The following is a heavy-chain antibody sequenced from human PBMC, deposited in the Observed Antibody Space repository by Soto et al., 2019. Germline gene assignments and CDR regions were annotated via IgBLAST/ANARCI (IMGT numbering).Heavy chain of an antibody. CDR1: GGSISSDY. CDR3: ATGTGWLPAD. D-gene: IGHD6-19*01. CDR2: VYDSGRT. Sequence: QVQLQESGPGLVKPSETMSLTCTVSGGSISSDYWTWIRQPPGKALEWIGNVYDSGRTNYNPSLRGRVTVSMETSKNQFSLNLTSGAAADTAVYHCATGTGWLPADWGQGTLVSVSS. J-gene: IGHJ4*02. V-gene: IGHV4-59*01.